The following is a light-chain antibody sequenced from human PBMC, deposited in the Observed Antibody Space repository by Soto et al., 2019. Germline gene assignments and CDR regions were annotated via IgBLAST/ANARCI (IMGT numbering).Light chain of an antibody. CDR3: QEYNSAPWT. J-gene: IGKJ1*01. V-gene: IGKV1-27*01. CDR1: QGISNY. CDR2: AAS. Sequence: DIQMTQSPSSLSASVGDRVTITCRASQGISNYLAWYQHKPGKVPNLLIYAASTLQSGVPTRFSGSGSGTDFTLTISSVQPEDIATYYCQEYNSAPWTFGQGTKAEIK.